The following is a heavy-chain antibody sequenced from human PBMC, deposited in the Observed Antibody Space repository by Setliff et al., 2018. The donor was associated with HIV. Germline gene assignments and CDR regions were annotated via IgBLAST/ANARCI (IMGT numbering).Heavy chain of an antibody. CDR1: GYTFTAHH. V-gene: IGHV1-2*02. CDR2: IIPKSGET. J-gene: IGHJ3*01. Sequence: ASVKVSCKSSGYTFTAHHIHWVRQAPGQGPEWMGWIIPKSGETSYAEKFRGRVTMTRDTSLSTAYMELSWLTSDDTAVYYCARPLPIGGYCSSTSCQGAFDFWGQGTMVTVSS. CDR3: ARPLPIGGYCSSTSCQGAFDF. D-gene: IGHD2-2*01.